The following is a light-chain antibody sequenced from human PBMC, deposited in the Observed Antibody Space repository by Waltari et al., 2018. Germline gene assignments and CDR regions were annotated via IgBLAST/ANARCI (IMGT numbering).Light chain of an antibody. CDR1: QSVSSN. V-gene: IGKV3-15*01. CDR2: GAS. CDR3: QQYNNWPPWT. J-gene: IGKJ1*01. Sequence: EIVMTQSPATLPVATGERATLSCRASQSVSSNLAWYQQKPGQAPRLRIYGASTRVTGIPARLSGSGSGTEFTRIIRSLLSEDFAVYYCQQYNNWPPWTFGQVTKVEIK.